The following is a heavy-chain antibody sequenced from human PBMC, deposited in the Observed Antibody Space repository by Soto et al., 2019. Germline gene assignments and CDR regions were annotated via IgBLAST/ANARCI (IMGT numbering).Heavy chain of an antibody. CDR2: IYYSGST. D-gene: IGHD3-22*01. CDR1: GGSISSSSYY. Sequence: QLQLQESGPGLVKPSETLSLTCTVSGGSISSSSYYWGWIRQPPGKGLEWIGSIYYSGSTYYNPSLKSRVTISVDTSKNKFSLKLSSVTAADTAVYYCASHGSRLLVDYWGQGTLVTVSS. CDR3: ASHGSRLLVDY. J-gene: IGHJ4*02. V-gene: IGHV4-39*01.